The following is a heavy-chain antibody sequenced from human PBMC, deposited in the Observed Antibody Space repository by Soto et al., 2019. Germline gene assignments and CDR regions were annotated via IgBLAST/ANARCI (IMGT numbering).Heavy chain of an antibody. CDR1: GGTFSRYG. V-gene: IGHV1-69*01. Sequence: QVQLVQSGAEVKKPGSSVKVSCKASGGTFSRYGINWVRQAPGHGLEWMGGIIPLFGTANYAQKFQGRVTITADESTSTAHMELRSLSSEDTAVYYCARDYGHDCSGGNCYFYFWGQGTLVTVSS. CDR3: ARDYGHDCSGGNCYFYF. J-gene: IGHJ4*02. D-gene: IGHD2-15*01. CDR2: IIPLFGTA.